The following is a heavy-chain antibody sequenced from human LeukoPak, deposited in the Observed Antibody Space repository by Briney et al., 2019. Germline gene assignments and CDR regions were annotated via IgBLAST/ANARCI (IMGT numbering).Heavy chain of an antibody. CDR3: ARAHQYPSSGYPDAYDL. Sequence: GGSLRLSCTASGFTFSDYAMKWVRQAPGEGLEWISYISVNGSAKHYGDSVKGRFTVFRDNARNSLYLHMTNVRVEETCAYYCARAHQYPSSGYPDAYDLWGQGTVVVVSS. J-gene: IGHJ3*01. V-gene: IGHV3-48*03. CDR1: GFTFSDYA. CDR2: ISVNGSAK. D-gene: IGHD3-22*01.